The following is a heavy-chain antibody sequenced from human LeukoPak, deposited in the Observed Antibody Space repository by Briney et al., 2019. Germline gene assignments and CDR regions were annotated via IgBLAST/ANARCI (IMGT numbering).Heavy chain of an antibody. Sequence: SETLSLTCTVSGGSVSSGDYYWSWIRQSPGEGLERIGYIYHSGTTYYNPSLKNRVTISMDTSNDQFSLKLTSVTAADTAMYYCARDDLVGSYRSRDAFDIWGQGAMVTVSS. V-gene: IGHV4-30-4*01. CDR3: ARDDLVGSYRSRDAFDI. CDR2: IYHSGTT. J-gene: IGHJ3*02. D-gene: IGHD3-10*01. CDR1: GGSVSSGDYY.